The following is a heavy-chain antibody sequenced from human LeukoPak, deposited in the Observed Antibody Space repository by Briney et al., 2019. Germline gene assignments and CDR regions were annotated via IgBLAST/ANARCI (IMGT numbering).Heavy chain of an antibody. D-gene: IGHD3-22*01. Sequence: PGESLRLSCAAAALTFSSYSMNWVRQAQGEGLEWVSSISSSSTYINYVDSVKGRFTIARDHAKNSLYLQMNSLRAEDTSVYYCARDPVGSSGYSSDYWGQGTLVTVSS. CDR3: ARDPVGSSGYSSDY. J-gene: IGHJ4*02. V-gene: IGHV3-21*01. CDR1: ALTFSSYS. CDR2: ISSSSTYI.